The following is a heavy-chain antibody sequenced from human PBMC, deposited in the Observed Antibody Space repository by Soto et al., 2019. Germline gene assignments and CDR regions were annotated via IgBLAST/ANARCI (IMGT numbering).Heavy chain of an antibody. CDR2: IYSNGDT. J-gene: IGHJ4*02. V-gene: IGHV3-53*02. CDR1: GFRVGINY. CDR3: ARKSDSSPVPEADGV. D-gene: IGHD2-15*01. Sequence: EVQLVETGGGLIHPGGSLRLACAASGFRVGINYMTWVRHPPGKGLEWVSLIYSNGDTDYADSEKGRFSISRDNFKNTLYLQMNNLRAEDTAVYHCARKSDSSPVPEADGVWGRGTLVTVSS.